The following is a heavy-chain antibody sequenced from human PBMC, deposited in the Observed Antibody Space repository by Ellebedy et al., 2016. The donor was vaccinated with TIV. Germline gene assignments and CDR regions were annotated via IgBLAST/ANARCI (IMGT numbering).Heavy chain of an antibody. CDR2: ISYDGSNK. V-gene: IGHV3-30-3*01. J-gene: IGHJ4*02. CDR3: ARDRVHYAHFDY. D-gene: IGHD4-17*01. CDR1: GFIFSSYA. Sequence: GESLKISCAASGFIFSSYAMHWVRQAPGKGLEWVAVISYDGSNKYYADSVKGRFTISGDNSKNTLYLQMNSLRAEDTAVYYCARDRVHYAHFDYWGQGTLVTVPS.